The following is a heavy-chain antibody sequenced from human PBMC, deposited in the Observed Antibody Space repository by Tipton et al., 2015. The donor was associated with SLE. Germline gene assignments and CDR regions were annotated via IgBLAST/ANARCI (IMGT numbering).Heavy chain of an antibody. V-gene: IGHV4-39*01. CDR1: GGSISSSSFY. Sequence: TLSLTCTVSGGSISSSSFYWGWIRQPPGKGLGWIGSIYYSGSTYYNPSLKSRVTISVDTSKNQFSLQLSSVTAAATAAYYCARLFGIAAVWGQGSLVTVSS. D-gene: IGHD6-13*01. CDR3: ARLFGIAAV. J-gene: IGHJ4*02. CDR2: IYYSGST.